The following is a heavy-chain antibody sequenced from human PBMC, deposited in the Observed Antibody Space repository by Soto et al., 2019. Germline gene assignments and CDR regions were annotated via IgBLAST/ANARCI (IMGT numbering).Heavy chain of an antibody. V-gene: IGHV4-34*01. CDR1: GESFSAYY. CDR3: VRFDERSPGSGPLADY. Sequence: QVHVQQWGAGLLNPSETLSLTCGVFGESFSAYYWNWIRQSPGKGLEWIGDIHHTGDTKYNPSLKGRLTLSVDTSKNQFSLKLTSVTAADTALYYCVRFDERSPGSGPLADYWGQGTLVTVSS. J-gene: IGHJ4*02. CDR2: IHHTGDT. D-gene: IGHD3-10*01.